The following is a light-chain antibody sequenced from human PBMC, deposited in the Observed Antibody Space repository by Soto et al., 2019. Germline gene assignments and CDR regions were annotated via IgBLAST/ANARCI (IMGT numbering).Light chain of an antibody. J-gene: IGLJ2*01. Sequence: QSVLTQPASVSGSPGQSITISCTGTSSDVGGYNYVSWYQQHPGKAPKLMIYEVSNRPSGVSNRFSGSKSGNTASLTISGLQAEDEADYYCGSYTSSSTLLFGGGTKLTVL. CDR1: SSDVGGYNY. CDR3: GSYTSSSTLL. V-gene: IGLV2-14*01. CDR2: EVS.